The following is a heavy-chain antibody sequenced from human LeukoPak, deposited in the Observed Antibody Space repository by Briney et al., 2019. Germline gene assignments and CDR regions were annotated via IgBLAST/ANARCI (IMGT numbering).Heavy chain of an antibody. Sequence: SETLSLTCTISGGSISSLYWGWLRQPPGKGLEWIGSIYYSGGTNYNPSLKSRVTISVDTSKIQFSLKLSSVTAADTAVYYCARWQYTISSGWFDPWGQGTLVTVSS. V-gene: IGHV4-59*08. J-gene: IGHJ5*02. CDR2: IYYSGGT. D-gene: IGHD6-6*01. CDR1: GGSISSLY. CDR3: ARWQYTISSGWFDP.